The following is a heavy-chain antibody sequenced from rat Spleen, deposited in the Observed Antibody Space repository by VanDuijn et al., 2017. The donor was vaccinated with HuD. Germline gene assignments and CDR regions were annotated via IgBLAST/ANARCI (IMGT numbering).Heavy chain of an antibody. D-gene: IGHD1-2*01. CDR2: INGAGST. J-gene: IGHJ4*01. Sequence: EVQLQESGPGLVKPSLSLSLTCFVPGYSITSSYRWHWIRKFPGNKLEWMGYINGAGSTNYNPSLKSRISITRDTSKNQFFLQVNSVTTEDTATYYCARWGAAISTPYYVMDAWGQGASVTVSS. CDR1: GYSITSSYR. V-gene: IGHV3-3*01. CDR3: ARWGAAISTPYYVMDA.